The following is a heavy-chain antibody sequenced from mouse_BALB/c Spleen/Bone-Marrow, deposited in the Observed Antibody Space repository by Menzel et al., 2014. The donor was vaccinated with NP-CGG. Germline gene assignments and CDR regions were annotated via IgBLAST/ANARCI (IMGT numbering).Heavy chain of an antibody. Sequence: QVQLQQSGAELVRPGASVKLSCKASGYTFTSYWMNWVRQRPGQGLEWIGMIDPSDSESHSNQMFKEKASLTVSRYASTAYMHLSSLTSEDSAVYYCARNWAFDYWGQGTTLTVSS. D-gene: IGHD4-1*01. J-gene: IGHJ2*01. CDR3: ARNWAFDY. CDR2: IDPSDSES. CDR1: GYTFTSYW. V-gene: IGHV1-61*01.